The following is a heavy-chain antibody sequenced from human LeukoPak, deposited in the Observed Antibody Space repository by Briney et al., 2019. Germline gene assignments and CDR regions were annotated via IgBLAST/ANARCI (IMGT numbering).Heavy chain of an antibody. V-gene: IGHV4-59*12. CDR2: IYYSGST. D-gene: IGHD6-19*01. J-gene: IGHJ4*02. CDR1: GGSISSYY. CDR3: AREYNSGWSDY. Sequence: SETLSLTCTVSGGSISSYYWSWIRQPPGKGLEWIGYIYYSGSTNYNPSLKSRVTISVDTSKNQFSLKLSSVTAADTAVYYCAREYNSGWSDYWGQGTLVTVSS.